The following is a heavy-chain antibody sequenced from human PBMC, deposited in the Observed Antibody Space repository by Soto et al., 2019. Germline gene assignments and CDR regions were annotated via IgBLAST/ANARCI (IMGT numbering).Heavy chain of an antibody. V-gene: IGHV3-30-3*01. D-gene: IGHD6-6*01. CDR3: AREYESSIAARYGMDV. CDR1: GFTFSSYA. J-gene: IGHJ6*02. Sequence: QVQLVESGGGVVQPGRSLRLSCAASGFTFSSYAMHWVRQAPGKGLEWVAVISYDGSNKYYADSVKGRFTISRDNSKNTLYLQMNSLRAEDTAVYYCAREYESSIAARYGMDVWGQGTTVTVSS. CDR2: ISYDGSNK.